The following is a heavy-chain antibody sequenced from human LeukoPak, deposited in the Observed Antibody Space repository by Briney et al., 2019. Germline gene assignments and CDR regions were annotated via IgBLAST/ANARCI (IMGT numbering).Heavy chain of an antibody. Sequence: RGSLRLSCVASGFSFSTQRMHWVRQAPGKGLEWVSSIRASGGSTYYADSVKGRFTISRDNSKNTLYLQMSSLRVEDTAVYYCARGPETAMVPRYWGQGTLVTVSS. CDR3: ARGPETAMVPRY. D-gene: IGHD5-18*01. J-gene: IGHJ4*02. CDR1: GFSFSTQR. V-gene: IGHV3-23*01. CDR2: IRASGGST.